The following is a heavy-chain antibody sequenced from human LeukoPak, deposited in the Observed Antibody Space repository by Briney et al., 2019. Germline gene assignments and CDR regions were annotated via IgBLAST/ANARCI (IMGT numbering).Heavy chain of an antibody. D-gene: IGHD6-19*01. CDR2: IKQDGSEK. Sequence: GGSLRLSCEASGFTFSSHCMSWVRQAPGKGLEWVANIKQDGSEKYYVDSVKGRFTISRDNAKNSLYLQMSILRAADTAVYYCARVRIAVAVCAFDIWGQGTMVTVSS. CDR1: GFTFSSHC. J-gene: IGHJ3*02. V-gene: IGHV3-7*01. CDR3: ARVRIAVAVCAFDI.